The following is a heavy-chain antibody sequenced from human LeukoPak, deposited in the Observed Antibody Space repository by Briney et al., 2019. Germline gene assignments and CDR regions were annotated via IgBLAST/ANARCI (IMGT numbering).Heavy chain of an antibody. J-gene: IGHJ5*02. CDR3: AGGYSSGWYVGSRNWFDP. CDR2: INPNSGGT. V-gene: IGHV1-2*02. Sequence: GASVKVSCKASGYTFTSYGISWVRQAPGQGLEWMGWINPNSGGTNYAQKFQGRVTMTRDTSISTAYMELSRLRSDDTAVYYCAGGYSSGWYVGSRNWFDPWGQGTLVTVSS. D-gene: IGHD6-19*01. CDR1: GYTFTSYG.